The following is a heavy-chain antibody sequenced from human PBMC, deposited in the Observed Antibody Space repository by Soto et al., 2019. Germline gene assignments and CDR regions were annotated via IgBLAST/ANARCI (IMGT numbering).Heavy chain of an antibody. CDR1: AFTGSNYG. J-gene: IGHJ4*02. V-gene: IGHV3-30*03. CDR2: ISDDGVSK. Sequence: GGSLRLSCAASAFTGSNYGMHWVRQAPGKGLEWVAVISDDGVSKYYADSVQGRFTISRDNSESVVLLQMNSLRPDATALYFCARAYYFGSGTSYTLYYWGQGTQVNVSS. D-gene: IGHD3-10*01. CDR3: ARAYYFGSGTSYTLYY.